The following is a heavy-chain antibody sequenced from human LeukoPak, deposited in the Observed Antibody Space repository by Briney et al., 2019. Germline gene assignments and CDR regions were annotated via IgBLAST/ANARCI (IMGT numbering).Heavy chain of an antibody. CDR3: ARDAPYYYDSSGYYVL. D-gene: IGHD3-22*01. J-gene: IGHJ4*02. CDR1: GFTVSSNY. Sequence: QTGGSLRLSSAASGFTVSSNYMSWVRQAPGKGLEWVSVIYSGGSTYYADSVKGRFTISRDNSKNTLYLQMNSLRAEDTAVYYCARDAPYYYDSSGYYVLWGQGTLVTVSS. V-gene: IGHV3-66*01. CDR2: IYSGGST.